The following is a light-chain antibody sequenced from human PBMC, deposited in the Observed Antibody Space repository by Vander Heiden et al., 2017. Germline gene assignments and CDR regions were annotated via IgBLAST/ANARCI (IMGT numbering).Light chain of an antibody. Sequence: ESLMAPTPPPLSVTPGQPASISCKSSQSLLHTDGKTYLYWYQQKPGQPPQRLIYEASNRFSGVPDRFSGSGSGTDFTLKISRLEAEDVGIYHCMQGVQWPHTFGKGTKVEIK. J-gene: IGKJ2*01. CDR3: MQGVQWPHT. CDR2: EAS. CDR1: QSLLHTDGKTY. V-gene: IGKV2D-29*01.